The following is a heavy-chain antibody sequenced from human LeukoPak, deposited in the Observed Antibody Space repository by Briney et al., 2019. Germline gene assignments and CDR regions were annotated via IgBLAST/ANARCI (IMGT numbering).Heavy chain of an antibody. V-gene: IGHV3-30*02. CDR2: IRFDGSDK. J-gene: IGHJ1*01. CDR1: GFTVSSNY. D-gene: IGHD2-2*01. Sequence: GGSLRLSCAASGFTVSSNYMSWVRQAPGKGLEWVAFIRFDGSDKYYADSVKGRFTISRDNSKNTLYLQMNSLRAEDTAMYYCAKDRRYCSSTTCPEHWGQGTLVSVSS. CDR3: AKDRRYCSSTTCPEH.